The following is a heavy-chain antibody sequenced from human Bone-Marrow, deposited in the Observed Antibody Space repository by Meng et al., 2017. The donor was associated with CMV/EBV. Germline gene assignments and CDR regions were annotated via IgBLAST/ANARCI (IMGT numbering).Heavy chain of an antibody. CDR2: IWYGGANK. Sequence: GESLKISCAASGFSFSSYGMHWVRQAPGKGLEWVAVIWYGGANKNYADSVKGRFTISRDTANNTVHLQMNSLRAEDTAVYYCARDLGGYWNYERVWFDPWGQGTLVTVSS. D-gene: IGHD1-7*01. CDR1: GFSFSSYG. CDR3: ARDLGGYWNYERVWFDP. V-gene: IGHV3-33*01. J-gene: IGHJ5*02.